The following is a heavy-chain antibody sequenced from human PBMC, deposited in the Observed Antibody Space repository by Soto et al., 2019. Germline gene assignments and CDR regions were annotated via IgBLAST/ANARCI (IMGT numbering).Heavy chain of an antibody. Sequence: PGGSLRLSCAASGFTFSSYAMSWVRQAPGKGLEWVSGMSGSGGSTYYVDSVKGRFTISRDSSKNTLYLQMNSLRAEDTAIYYCANDGDFWGGYYHHLGSDYWGRGPLVTV. D-gene: IGHD3-3*01. CDR1: GFTFSSYA. V-gene: IGHV3-23*01. J-gene: IGHJ4*02. CDR2: MSGSGGST. CDR3: ANDGDFWGGYYHHLGSDY.